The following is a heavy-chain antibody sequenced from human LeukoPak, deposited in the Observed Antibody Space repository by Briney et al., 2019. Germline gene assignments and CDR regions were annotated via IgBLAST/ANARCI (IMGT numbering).Heavy chain of an antibody. CDR3: ARDLLPRYFDWLSPLYYFDY. Sequence: ASVKVSCKASGYTFTSYGISWVRQAPGQGLEWMGWISAYNGNTNYAQKLQGRVTMTTDTSTSTAYMELRSLRSDDTAVYYCARDLLPRYFDWLSPLYYFDYWGQGTLVTVSS. J-gene: IGHJ4*02. V-gene: IGHV1-18*01. CDR1: GYTFTSYG. CDR2: ISAYNGNT. D-gene: IGHD3-9*01.